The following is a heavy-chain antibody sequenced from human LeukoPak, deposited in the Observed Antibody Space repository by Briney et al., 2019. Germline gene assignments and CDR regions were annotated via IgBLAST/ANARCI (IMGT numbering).Heavy chain of an antibody. CDR2: VSGSGGST. CDR3: AELGITMIGGV. CDR1: GFTFSSYA. Sequence: GGSLRLSCAASGFTFSSYAMTWVRQAPGKGLEWVSTVSGSGGSTYYADSVKGRFTISRDNSKNTLYLQMNSLRAEDTAVYYCAELGITMIGGVWGKGTTVTISS. D-gene: IGHD3-10*02. V-gene: IGHV3-23*01. J-gene: IGHJ6*04.